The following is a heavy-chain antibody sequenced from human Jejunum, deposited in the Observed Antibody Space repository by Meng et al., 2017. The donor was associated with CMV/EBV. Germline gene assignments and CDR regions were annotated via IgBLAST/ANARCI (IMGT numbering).Heavy chain of an antibody. CDR1: GFTFSNYG. Sequence: CAASGFTFSNYGMSGVGRAPGRGVEWVGTIRKDGSEAFYEDSVRSRFTISRKNAKNSLYLQMSSLRAEDTAVYYCSGGLGWYFDYWGKGTLVTVSS. D-gene: IGHD3-16*01. V-gene: IGHV3-7*04. J-gene: IGHJ4*02. CDR2: IRKDGSEA. CDR3: SGGLGWYFDY.